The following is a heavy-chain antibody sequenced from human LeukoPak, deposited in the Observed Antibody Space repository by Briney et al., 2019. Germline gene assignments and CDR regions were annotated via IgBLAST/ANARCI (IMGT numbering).Heavy chain of an antibody. V-gene: IGHV3-48*04. CDR3: AKAQSSSSWSDFDY. CDR1: GFTFSTYS. J-gene: IGHJ4*02. Sequence: GGSLRLSCTASGFTFSTYSMNWVRQAPGKGLEWVSYISNKGSSSTTYYADSVKGRFTISRDDAQNSLYLQMNSLRADDTAVYYCAKAQSSSSWSDFDYWGQGALVTVSS. D-gene: IGHD6-13*01. CDR2: ISNKGSSSTT.